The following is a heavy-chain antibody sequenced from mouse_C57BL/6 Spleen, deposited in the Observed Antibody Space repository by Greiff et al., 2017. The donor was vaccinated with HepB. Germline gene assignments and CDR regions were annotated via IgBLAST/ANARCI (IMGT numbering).Heavy chain of an antibody. V-gene: IGHV1-55*01. D-gene: IGHD2-2*01. CDR1: GYTFTSYW. CDR3: AKEIYYGYGSWFAY. J-gene: IGHJ3*01. CDR2: IYPGSGST. Sequence: QVQLKQPGAELVKPGASVKMSCKASGYTFTSYWITWVKQRPGQGLEWIGDIYPGSGSTNYNEKFKSKATLTVDTSSSTAYMQLSSLTSEDSAVYYCAKEIYYGYGSWFAYWGQGTLVTVSA.